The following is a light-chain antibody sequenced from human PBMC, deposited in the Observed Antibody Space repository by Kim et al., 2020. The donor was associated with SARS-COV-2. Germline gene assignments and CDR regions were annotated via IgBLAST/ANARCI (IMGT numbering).Light chain of an antibody. V-gene: IGKV3-11*01. CDR1: QRVSSY. J-gene: IGKJ4*01. Sequence: LSPGERAPLSCRATQRVSSYLAWYQQKPGQAPRLLIYDVSNRAIGIPARFSGSGSGTDFTLTISSLEPEDFAVYYCQHRSDWPLTFGGGTKVEIK. CDR3: QHRSDWPLT. CDR2: DVS.